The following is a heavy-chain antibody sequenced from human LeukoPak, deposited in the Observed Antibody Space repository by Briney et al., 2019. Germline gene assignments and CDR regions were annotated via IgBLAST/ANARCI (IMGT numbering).Heavy chain of an antibody. Sequence: GASVKVSCKASGGTFSSYAISWVRQAPGQGLEWMGRIIPILGMANYAQKFQGRVTITADKSTSTAYMELRSLRSDDTAVYYCARAGVHIVATGGDVWGQGTLVTVSS. CDR1: GGTFSSYA. D-gene: IGHD5-12*01. CDR3: ARAGVHIVATGGDV. J-gene: IGHJ4*02. CDR2: IIPILGMA. V-gene: IGHV1-69*04.